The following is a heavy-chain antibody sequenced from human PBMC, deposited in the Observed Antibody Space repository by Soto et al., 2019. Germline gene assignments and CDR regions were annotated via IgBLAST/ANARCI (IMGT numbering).Heavy chain of an antibody. V-gene: IGHV4-30-4*01. CDR3: ARVPTP. Sequence: PSETLSLTCTVSGGPITNYWSWIRQHPGKGLEWIGYIYDSGSTYYNPSLKSRVTISVDRSKNQFSLKLSSVTAADTAVYYCARVPTPWGQGTLVTVSS. J-gene: IGHJ5*02. CDR2: IYDSGST. CDR1: GGPITNY.